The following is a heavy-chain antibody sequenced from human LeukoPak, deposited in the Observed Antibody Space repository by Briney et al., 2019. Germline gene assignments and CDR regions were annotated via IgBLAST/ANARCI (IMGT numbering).Heavy chain of an antibody. D-gene: IGHD1-14*01. V-gene: IGHV1-2*02. J-gene: IGHJ4*02. Sequence: EASVTVSCKTSGYTFTGFYIHWVRQAPAQGLKWMGWIDPNSGDTSYSQLFQGRVTMTRDTSINTAYLEINNLRFDDTAVYYCVSHHRTTLTMGDYWGQGTLVTVSS. CDR2: IDPNSGDT. CDR1: GYTFTGFY. CDR3: VSHHRTTLTMGDY.